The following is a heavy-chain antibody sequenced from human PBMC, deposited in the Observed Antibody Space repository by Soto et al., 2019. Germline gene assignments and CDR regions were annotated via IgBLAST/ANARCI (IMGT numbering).Heavy chain of an antibody. Sequence: QVQLQQSGPRLVKPSETLSLTCTVSSGPDRSHNWGWIRQPPGRGLEWIGYVYYTGDTAYNPSLRGRVTISADTSTNDLVLTRTSVTAAYAAVCYCVRQGIDYLHGLVDVWGQGTTVSVSS. D-gene: IGHD4-17*01. CDR2: VYYTGDT. CDR1: SGPDRSHN. J-gene: IGHJ6*02. CDR3: VRQGIDYLHGLVDV. V-gene: IGHV4-59*08.